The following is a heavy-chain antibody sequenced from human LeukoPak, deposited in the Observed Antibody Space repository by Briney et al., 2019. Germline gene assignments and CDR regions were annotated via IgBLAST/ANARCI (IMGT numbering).Heavy chain of an antibody. V-gene: IGHV1-2*02. D-gene: IGHD3-22*01. CDR3: ARDNFMAGYYDSSRGDI. CDR2: INPNSGGT. Sequence: EASVKVSCKASGYTFTGYYMHWVRQAPGQGLEWMGWINPNSGGTNYAQKFQSRVTMTRDTSISTAYMELSRLRSDDTAVYYCARDNFMAGYYDSSRGDIWGQGTMVTVSS. CDR1: GYTFTGYY. J-gene: IGHJ3*02.